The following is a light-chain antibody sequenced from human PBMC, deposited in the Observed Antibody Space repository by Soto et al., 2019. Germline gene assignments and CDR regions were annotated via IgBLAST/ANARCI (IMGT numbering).Light chain of an antibody. CDR3: QSYRNFSWT. Sequence: GDRVTITCRASQSISSWLAWYQQKPGKAPKFLMYDVSTLESGVPLRFSGSGSGTEFTLTINSLQPDDFATYYCQSYRNFSWTFGQGTKVDI. CDR2: DVS. J-gene: IGKJ1*01. V-gene: IGKV1-5*01. CDR1: QSISSW.